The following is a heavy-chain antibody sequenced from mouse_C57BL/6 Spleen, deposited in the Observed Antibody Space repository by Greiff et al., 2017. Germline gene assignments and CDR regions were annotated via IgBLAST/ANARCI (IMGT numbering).Heavy chain of an antibody. CDR1: GYTFTSYW. CDR2: IDPSDSYT. J-gene: IGHJ4*01. CDR3: ARGGNMDY. V-gene: IGHV1-69*01. D-gene: IGHD1-1*02. Sequence: VQLQQPGAELVMPGASVKLSCKASGYTFTSYWMHWVKQRPGQGLEWIGEIDPSDSYTNYNQKFKGKSTLTADKSSSTAYMQLSSLTSEDSAVYYCARGGNMDYWGQGTTVTVSS.